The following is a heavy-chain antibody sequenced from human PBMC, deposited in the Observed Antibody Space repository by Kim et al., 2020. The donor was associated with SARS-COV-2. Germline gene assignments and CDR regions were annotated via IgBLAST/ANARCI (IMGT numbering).Heavy chain of an antibody. Sequence: PTLQVRVTISVDTSKNQFSLELSSVTAADTAVYYCARGFSTFGEDYYFDYWGQGTLVTVSS. V-gene: IGHV4-30-2*05. J-gene: IGHJ4*02. D-gene: IGHD3-10*01. CDR3: ARGFSTFGEDYYFDY.